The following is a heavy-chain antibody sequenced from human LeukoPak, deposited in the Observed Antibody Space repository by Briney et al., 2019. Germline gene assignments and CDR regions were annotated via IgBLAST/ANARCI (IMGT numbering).Heavy chain of an antibody. J-gene: IGHJ4*02. V-gene: IGHV3-30*04. CDR3: ARGSHRRYSSSWYSL. D-gene: IGHD6-13*01. CDR2: IPYDGSNK. Sequence: PGGSLRLSCAASGFTFSSYAMHWVRQAPGKGLEWVALIPYDGSNKYYADSVKGRFTVSRDNSKNTLYLQMGSLRGEDMAVYYCARGSHRRYSSSWYSLWGQGTLVTVSS. CDR1: GFTFSSYA.